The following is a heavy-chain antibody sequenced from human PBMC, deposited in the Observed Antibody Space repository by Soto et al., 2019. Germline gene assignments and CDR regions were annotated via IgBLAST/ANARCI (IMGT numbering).Heavy chain of an antibody. CDR2: INRGGST. CDR3: ARGEGRLVGTWFDP. V-gene: IGHV4-34*01. J-gene: IGHJ5*02. Sequence: QVQLQQWGAGLLKPSETLSLTCDVYGGSFSSYYWNWIRQPPGKGLEWLGEINRGGSTNYNPSLEGRATISLDTSKTQFYLKLTSMTAADTAVYYCARGEGRLVGTWFDPWGQGILVTVSS. D-gene: IGHD5-12*01. CDR1: GGSFSSYY.